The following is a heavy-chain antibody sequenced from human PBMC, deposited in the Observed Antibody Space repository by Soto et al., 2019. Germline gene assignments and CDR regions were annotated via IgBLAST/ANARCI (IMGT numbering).Heavy chain of an antibody. V-gene: IGHV3-30*18. CDR2: ISYDGSNK. D-gene: IGHD5-18*01. CDR1: GFTFSSYG. J-gene: IGHJ4*02. CDR3: AKDRIPFLPAMVIAY. Sequence: GGSLRLSCAASGFTFSSYGMHWVRQAPGKGLEWVAVISYDGSNKYYADSVKGRFTISRDNSKNTLYLQMNSLRAEDTAVYYCAKDRIPFLPAMVIAYWGQGTLVTVSS.